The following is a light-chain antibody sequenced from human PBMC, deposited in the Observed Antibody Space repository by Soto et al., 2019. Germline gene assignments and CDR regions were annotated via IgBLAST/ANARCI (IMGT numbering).Light chain of an antibody. Sequence: QPVLTQSPSASASRGASVKLTCTLSSGHSSYAIAWHQQQPEKGPRYLMKLNSDGSHSKGDGIPDRFSGSSSGAERYLTISSLQSEDEADYYCQTWGTGPWVFGGGTNLTVL. CDR2: LNSDGSH. CDR1: SGHSSYA. CDR3: QTWGTGPWV. J-gene: IGLJ3*02. V-gene: IGLV4-69*01.